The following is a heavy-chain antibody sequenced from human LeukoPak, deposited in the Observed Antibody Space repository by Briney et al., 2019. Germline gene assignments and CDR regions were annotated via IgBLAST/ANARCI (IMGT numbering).Heavy chain of an antibody. D-gene: IGHD6-13*01. V-gene: IGHV1-18*04. CDR2: ISAYNGNT. CDR3: ARLSSATYSSSHDY. CDR1: GYTFTSYG. Sequence: ASVKVSCKASGYTFTSYGISWVRQAPGQGLEWMGWISAYNGNTNYAQKLQGRVTMTTDTSTSTAYMELRSLRSDDTAVYYCARLSSATYSSSHDYWGQGTLVTVSS. J-gene: IGHJ4*02.